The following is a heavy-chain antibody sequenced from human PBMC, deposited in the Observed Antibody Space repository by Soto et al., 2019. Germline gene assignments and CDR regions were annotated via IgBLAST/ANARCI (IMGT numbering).Heavy chain of an antibody. V-gene: IGHV3-7*03. CDR1: GFTFSSYW. CDR2: IKQDGSEK. D-gene: IGHD2-15*01. CDR3: AREKVVAATEYFDL. Sequence: EVQLVESGGGLVQPGGSLRLSCAASGFTFSSYWMSWVRQAPGKGLEWVANIKQDGSEKYYVDSVKGRFTISRDNAKNSLYLQMNSLRAEDTAVYYCAREKVVAATEYFDLWGRGTLVTVSS. J-gene: IGHJ2*01.